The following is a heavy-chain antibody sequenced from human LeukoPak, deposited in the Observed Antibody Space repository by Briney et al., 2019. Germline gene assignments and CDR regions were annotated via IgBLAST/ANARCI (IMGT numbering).Heavy chain of an antibody. D-gene: IGHD1-1*01. CDR3: TSGLSVRRSNNTPVDY. CDR2: IRSKANSYAT. V-gene: IGHV3-73*01. J-gene: IGHJ4*02. Sequence: EGSLRLSCTASGFTFSGSAMHWVRQASGEGLEWVGRIRSKANSYATVYAASVKGRFTISRDDSKNTAYLQMNSLKTEDTAVYSCTSGLSVRRSNNTPVDYWGQGTLVTVSS. CDR1: GFTFSGSA.